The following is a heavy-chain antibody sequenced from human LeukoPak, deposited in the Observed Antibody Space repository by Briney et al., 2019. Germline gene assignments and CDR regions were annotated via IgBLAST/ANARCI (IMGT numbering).Heavy chain of an antibody. D-gene: IGHD2-15*01. CDR1: GYSFTSYW. CDR3: ARRVSSWYFDL. J-gene: IGHJ2*01. V-gene: IGHV5-51*01. CDR2: IYPGDSVT. Sequence: GESLKISCKGSGYSFTSYWIGWVRQMPGKGLEWMGIIYPGDSVTRYSPSFQGQVTISADKSISTAYLQWNSLKASDTAMYYCARRVSSWYFDLWGRGTLVIVSS.